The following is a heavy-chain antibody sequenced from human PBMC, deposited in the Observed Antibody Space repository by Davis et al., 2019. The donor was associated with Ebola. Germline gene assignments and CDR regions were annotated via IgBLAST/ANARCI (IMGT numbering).Heavy chain of an antibody. CDR3: AKSYSNYVWYFDY. J-gene: IGHJ4*02. D-gene: IGHD4-11*01. Sequence: GESLKISCAASEFTFSSYAMSWVRQAPGKGLEWVSAISGSGGSTYYADSVKGRFTISRDNSKNTLYLQMNSLRAEDTAVYYCAKSYSNYVWYFDYWGQGTLVTVSS. CDR2: ISGSGGST. CDR1: EFTFSSYA. V-gene: IGHV3-23*01.